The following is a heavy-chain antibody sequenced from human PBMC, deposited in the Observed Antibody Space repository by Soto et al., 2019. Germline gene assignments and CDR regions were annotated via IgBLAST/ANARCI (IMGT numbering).Heavy chain of an antibody. CDR1: GFTFSSYA. V-gene: IGHV3-23*01. CDR3: AKDDGIAAADGGYGMDV. D-gene: IGHD6-13*01. Sequence: PGGSLRLSCAASGFTFSSYAMSWVRQAPGKGLEWVSAISGSGGSTYYADSVKGRFTISRDNSKNTLYLQMNSLRAEDTAVYYCAKDDGIAAADGGYGMDVWDQGTTVTVSS. J-gene: IGHJ6*02. CDR2: ISGSGGST.